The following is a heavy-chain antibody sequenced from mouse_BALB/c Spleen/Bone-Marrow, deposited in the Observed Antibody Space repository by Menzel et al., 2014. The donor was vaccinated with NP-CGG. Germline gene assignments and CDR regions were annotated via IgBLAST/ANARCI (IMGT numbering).Heavy chain of an antibody. Sequence: EVKLVESGGGLVKPGGSLKLSCAASGFTFSSYGMSWVRQTPEKRLEWVATISGGGSYTYYPDSVKGRFTISRENAKNNLYLQMSSLRSEDTALYYCARLYYDYDGGAYWGQGTLVTVSA. J-gene: IGHJ3*01. CDR1: GFTFSSYG. D-gene: IGHD2-4*01. V-gene: IGHV5-9-2*01. CDR3: ARLYYDYDGGAY. CDR2: ISGGGSYT.